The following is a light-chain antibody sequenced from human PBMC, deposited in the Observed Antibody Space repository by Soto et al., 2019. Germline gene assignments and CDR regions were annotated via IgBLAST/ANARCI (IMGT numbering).Light chain of an antibody. Sequence: QSVLTQPASVSGSPGQSITISCTGTSSDVGCYNLVSWYQQHPGKAPKLMIYEVNKRPSGVSNRFSGSKSGNTASLTISGLQADDEADYYCCSYAGSSTYVFGTGTKLTVL. V-gene: IGLV2-23*02. J-gene: IGLJ1*01. CDR2: EVN. CDR1: SSDVGCYNL. CDR3: CSYAGSSTYV.